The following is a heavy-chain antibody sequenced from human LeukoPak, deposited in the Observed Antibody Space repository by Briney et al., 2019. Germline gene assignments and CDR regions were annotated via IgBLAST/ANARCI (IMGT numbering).Heavy chain of an antibody. Sequence: SETLSLTCTVSGGSISSYYWSWIRQPPGKGLEWIGYIYYSGSTNYNPSLKSRATISVDTSKNQFSLKLSSVTAADTAVYYCARLGCSSTSCYEDYWGQGTLVTVSS. CDR1: GGSISSYY. CDR2: IYYSGST. J-gene: IGHJ4*02. D-gene: IGHD2-2*01. V-gene: IGHV4-59*01. CDR3: ARLGCSSTSCYEDY.